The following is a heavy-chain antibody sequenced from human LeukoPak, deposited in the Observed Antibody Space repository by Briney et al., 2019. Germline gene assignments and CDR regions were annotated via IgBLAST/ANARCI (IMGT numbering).Heavy chain of an antibody. CDR3: ARDRGGAYDFWSGYYTGYFDY. D-gene: IGHD3-3*01. CDR2: INSDGSST. J-gene: IGHJ4*02. Sequence: GGSLRLSCAASGFTFSSYWMHWVRHAPGKGLVWVSRINSDGSSTNYADSVKGRFTISRDNAKNSLYLQMNSLRAEDTAVYYCARDRGGAYDFWSGYYTGYFDYWGQGTLVPVSS. CDR1: GFTFSSYW. V-gene: IGHV3-74*01.